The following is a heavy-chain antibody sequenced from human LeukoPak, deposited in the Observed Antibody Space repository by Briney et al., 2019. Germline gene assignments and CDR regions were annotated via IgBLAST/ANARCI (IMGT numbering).Heavy chain of an antibody. CDR2: ISAYNGNT. CDR3: ARVLNYYDSRDQNAHFDY. D-gene: IGHD3-22*01. Sequence: GASVKVSCKASGYTFTSYGISWVRQAPGQGLEWMGWISAYNGNTNYAQKLQGRVTMTTDTSTSTAYMELRSLRSDDTAVYYCARVLNYYDSRDQNAHFDYWGQGTLVTVSS. CDR1: GYTFTSYG. J-gene: IGHJ4*02. V-gene: IGHV1-18*01.